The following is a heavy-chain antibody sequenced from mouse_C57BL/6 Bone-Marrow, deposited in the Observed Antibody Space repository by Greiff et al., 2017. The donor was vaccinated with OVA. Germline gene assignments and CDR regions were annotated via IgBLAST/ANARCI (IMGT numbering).Heavy chain of an antibody. CDR1: GYSITSGYY. D-gene: IGHD4-1*01. J-gene: IGHJ2*01. Sequence: EVQLVESGPGLVKPSQSLSLTCSVTGYSITSGYYWNWIRQFPGNKLEWMGYISYDGSNNYNPSLKNRLSITRDTSKNQFFLQLNSVTTEDTATYYCARLLGFDYWGQGTTLTVSS. CDR3: ARLLGFDY. V-gene: IGHV3-6*01. CDR2: ISYDGSN.